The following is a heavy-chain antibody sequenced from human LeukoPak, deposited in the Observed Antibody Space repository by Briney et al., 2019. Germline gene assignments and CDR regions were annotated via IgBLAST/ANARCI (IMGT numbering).Heavy chain of an antibody. D-gene: IGHD3-10*01. Sequence: PGGSLRLSCAASGFTVSSNYMNWVRQAPGKGLDWVSVIYSGGGTYYGDSVKGRFTFSRDNSKNTVYLQMNSLRAEDTAVYYCARESGSGSRGFDYWGQGTLVTVSS. V-gene: IGHV3-66*01. CDR2: IYSGGGT. CDR1: GFTVSSNY. CDR3: ARESGSGSRGFDY. J-gene: IGHJ4*02.